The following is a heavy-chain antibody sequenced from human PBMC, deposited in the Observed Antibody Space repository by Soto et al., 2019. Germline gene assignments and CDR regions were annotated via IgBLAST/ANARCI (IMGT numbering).Heavy chain of an antibody. J-gene: IGHJ4*02. Sequence: PSETLTLTCTVPGGSANIGTYYWSWIRQPPGKGLEWIGFIHNSGSTNYNPSLKSRVNKSEDTPKNQFSLKLTSVNSADTAVYYCTRGGDAYKNCHWGQGTLVTVS. CDR1: GGSANIGTYY. D-gene: IGHD2-21*01. CDR3: TRGGDAYKNCH. V-gene: IGHV4-61*01. CDR2: IHNSGST.